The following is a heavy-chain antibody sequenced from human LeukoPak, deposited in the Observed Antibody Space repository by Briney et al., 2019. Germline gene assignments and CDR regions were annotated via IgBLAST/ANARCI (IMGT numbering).Heavy chain of an antibody. CDR2: IYYSGST. J-gene: IGHJ4*02. Sequence: SETLSLTCTVSGGSLRSHYWSWIRQPPGKGQEWIGYIYYSGSTNYNPSLKSRVTISVDTSKNQFSLKLSSVTAADTAVYYCAAYDSSGYFDYWGQGTLVTVSS. D-gene: IGHD3-22*01. CDR3: AAYDSSGYFDY. CDR1: GGSLRSHY. V-gene: IGHV4-59*11.